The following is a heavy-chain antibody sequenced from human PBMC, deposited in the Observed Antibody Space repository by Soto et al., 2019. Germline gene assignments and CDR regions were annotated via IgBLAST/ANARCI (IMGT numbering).Heavy chain of an antibody. Sequence: ASGRVSCKASGYTFTGDYMHGVRQAAGQGLEWMGWINPNSGGTNYAQKFQGRVTMTRDTSISTAYMELSRLRSDDTAVYYCARVAPKYDFWSGYSYGMDVWGQGTTVTVSS. D-gene: IGHD3-3*01. CDR3: ARVAPKYDFWSGYSYGMDV. J-gene: IGHJ6*02. CDR2: INPNSGGT. V-gene: IGHV1-2*02. CDR1: GYTFTGDY.